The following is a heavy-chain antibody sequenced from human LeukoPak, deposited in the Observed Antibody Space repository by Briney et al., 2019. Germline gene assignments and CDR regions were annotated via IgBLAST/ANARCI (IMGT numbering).Heavy chain of an antibody. V-gene: IGHV4-61*02. CDR2: IYTSGST. CDR3: ARARGRLYYDFWSGYYY. Sequence: SETLSLTCTVSGGSISSGSYYWSWIRQPAGKGLEWIGRIYTSGSTNYNPSLKSRVTISVDTSKNQFSLKLSSVTAADTAVYYCARARGRLYYDFWSGYYYWGQGTLVTVSS. CDR1: GGSISSGSYY. D-gene: IGHD3-3*01. J-gene: IGHJ4*02.